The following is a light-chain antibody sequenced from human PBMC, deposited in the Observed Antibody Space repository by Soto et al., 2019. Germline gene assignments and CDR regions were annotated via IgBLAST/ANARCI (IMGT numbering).Light chain of an antibody. CDR3: QQSYTTLFT. V-gene: IGKV1-39*01. CDR1: QSISNY. J-gene: IGKJ3*01. Sequence: DIQMTQSPSSLSASVGDRVTITCRASQSISNYLNWYQQKPGKAPKLLIYAASSLQSGVPSWFSGSGSGTHITLTISSLQPEDFATYSCQQSYTTLFTFGPGTNVDI. CDR2: AAS.